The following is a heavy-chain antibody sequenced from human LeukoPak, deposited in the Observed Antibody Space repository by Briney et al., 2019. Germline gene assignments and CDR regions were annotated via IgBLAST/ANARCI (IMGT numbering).Heavy chain of an antibody. CDR2: ISGSDGST. CDR1: GFTFSNYA. Sequence: GGSLRLSSAASGFTFSNYAMSWVRQAPGQGLEWVSAISGSDGSTTYADSVKGRFTISRDNSKNTLYLQMNSLRAEDTALYYCARDDRIAAAGTFDYWGQGTLVTVSS. CDR3: ARDDRIAAAGTFDY. V-gene: IGHV3-23*01. J-gene: IGHJ4*02. D-gene: IGHD6-13*01.